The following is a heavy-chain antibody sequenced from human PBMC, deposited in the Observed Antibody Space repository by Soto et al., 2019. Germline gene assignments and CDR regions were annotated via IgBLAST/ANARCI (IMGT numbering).Heavy chain of an antibody. CDR2: IPHNAETT. CDR1: GVNYRIYA. D-gene: IGHD3-10*01. J-gene: IGHJ4*02. Sequence: EVQLLESGGGSVQPGGSLGRSCAASGVNYRIYAMSWVRQAPGKELEWVAAIPHNAETTYYADSVKGRFTLSRDNSQNTLSLQMNSLRVEDTAIYYCARAGSITNYAWDYWGRGTLVSVSS. V-gene: IGHV3-23*01. CDR3: ARAGSITNYAWDY.